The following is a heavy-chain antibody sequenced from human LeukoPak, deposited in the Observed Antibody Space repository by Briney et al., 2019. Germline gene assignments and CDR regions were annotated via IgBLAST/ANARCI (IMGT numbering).Heavy chain of an antibody. CDR3: ARGEGSY. D-gene: IGHD3-16*01. J-gene: IGHJ4*02. Sequence: PSETLSLTCAVSGGSISSGGYSWSWIRQPPGKGLEWIGYIYHSGSTYYNPSLKSRVTISVDRSKNQFSLKLSSVTAADTAVYYCARGEGSYWGQGTLVTVSS. CDR2: IYHSGST. V-gene: IGHV4-30-2*01. CDR1: GGSISSGGYS.